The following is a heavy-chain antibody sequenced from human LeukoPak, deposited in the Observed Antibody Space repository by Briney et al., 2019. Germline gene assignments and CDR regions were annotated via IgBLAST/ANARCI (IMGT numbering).Heavy chain of an antibody. CDR3: ARDLGVGIPVDAFDI. CDR2: IIPIFGTA. J-gene: IGHJ3*02. D-gene: IGHD3-16*01. CDR1: GGTFSSYA. Sequence: SVKVSCMASGGTFSSYAISWVRQAPGQGLEWMGGIIPIFGTANYAQKFQGRVTITTDESTSTAYMELSSLRSEDTAVYYCARDLGVGIPVDAFDIWGQGTMVTVSS. V-gene: IGHV1-69*05.